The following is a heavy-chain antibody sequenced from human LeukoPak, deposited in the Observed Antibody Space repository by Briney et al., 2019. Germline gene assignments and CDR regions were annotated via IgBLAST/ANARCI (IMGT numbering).Heavy chain of an antibody. D-gene: IGHD3-10*01. V-gene: IGHV4-59*01. CDR1: GGSISSYY. CDR2: IYYGGST. CDR3: ARARSSPELEDYFDY. J-gene: IGHJ4*02. Sequence: KPSETLSLTCTVSGGSISSYYWSWIRQPPGKGLEWIGYIYYGGSTNYNPSLKSRVTISVDTSKNQFSLKLSSVTAADTAVYYCARARSSPELEDYFDYWGQGTLVTVSS.